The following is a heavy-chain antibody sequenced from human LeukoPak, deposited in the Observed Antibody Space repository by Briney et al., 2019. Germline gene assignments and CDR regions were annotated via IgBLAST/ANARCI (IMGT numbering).Heavy chain of an antibody. J-gene: IGHJ4*02. D-gene: IGHD6-6*01. CDR1: GFTFSNYW. CDR2: IKQDRSVK. CDR3: ARIGYSSSSLDY. Sequence: GGSLRLSCAASGFTFSNYWMSWVRQAPGKGLEWVANIKQDRSVKYYVDSVKGRFTISRDNAKNFLQMNSLRVEDTAVYYCARIGYSSSSLDYWGQGTLVTVSS. V-gene: IGHV3-7*01.